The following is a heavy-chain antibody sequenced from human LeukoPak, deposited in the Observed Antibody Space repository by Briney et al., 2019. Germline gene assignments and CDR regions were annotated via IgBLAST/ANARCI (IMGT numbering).Heavy chain of an antibody. CDR2: IIGSGTST. CDR3: ARDRTTTGLLLAGLIDY. CDR1: GFTFNSYA. J-gene: IGHJ4*02. Sequence: GGSLRLSCAASGFTFNSYAMTWVRQAPGKGLEWVSAIIGSGTSTYYANSVKGRLTISRDNTKNTLYLQMDSLRAEDTAVYYCARDRTTTGLLLAGLIDYWGQGTLVTVSS. D-gene: IGHD2/OR15-2a*01. V-gene: IGHV3-23*01.